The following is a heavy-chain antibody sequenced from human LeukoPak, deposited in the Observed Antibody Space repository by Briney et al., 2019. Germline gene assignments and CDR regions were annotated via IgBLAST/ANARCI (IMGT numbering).Heavy chain of an antibody. CDR2: ISAYNGNT. CDR1: GYTFTSYG. D-gene: IGHD3-22*01. CDR3: ARGYDSTDLRDY. J-gene: IGHJ4*02. Sequence: ASVKVSCKASGYTFTSYGISWVRQAPGQGLEWMEWISAYNGNTNYAQKLQGRVTMTTDTSTSTAYMELRSLRSDDTAVYCCARGYDSTDLRDYWGEGTLVTVSS. V-gene: IGHV1-18*01.